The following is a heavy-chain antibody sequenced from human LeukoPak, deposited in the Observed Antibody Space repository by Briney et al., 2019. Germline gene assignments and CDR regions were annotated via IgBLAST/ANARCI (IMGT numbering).Heavy chain of an antibody. D-gene: IGHD3-10*01. Sequence: SVKVSCKASGGTFSSYAISWVRQAPGQGLEWMGGIIPIFGTANYAQKFQGRVTITADESTSTAYMELSSLGSDDTAVYYCARDGEYGTGSYYRGCFDYWGQGTLVTVSS. CDR1: GGTFSSYA. CDR2: IIPIFGTA. V-gene: IGHV1-69*13. CDR3: ARDGEYGTGSYYRGCFDY. J-gene: IGHJ4*02.